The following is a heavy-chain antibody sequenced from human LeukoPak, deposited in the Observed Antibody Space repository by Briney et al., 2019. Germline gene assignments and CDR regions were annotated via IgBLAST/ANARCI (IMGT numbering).Heavy chain of an antibody. D-gene: IGHD3-10*01. CDR1: GGTFSSYA. Sequence: ASVKVSCKPSGGTFSSYAISWVRQAPGQGLEWMGGIIPIFGTANYAQKFQGRVTITADESTSTAYMELSSLRSEDTAVYYCARVAGSGSVPDYWGQGTLVTVSS. CDR2: IIPIFGTA. J-gene: IGHJ4*02. V-gene: IGHV1-69*01. CDR3: ARVAGSGSVPDY.